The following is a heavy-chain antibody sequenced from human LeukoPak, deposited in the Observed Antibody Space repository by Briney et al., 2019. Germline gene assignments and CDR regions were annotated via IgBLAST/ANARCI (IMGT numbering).Heavy chain of an antibody. J-gene: IGHJ6*02. V-gene: IGHV3-66*01. CDR1: GFAFSNSD. CDR2: MYNGGST. Sequence: GGSLRLSCAASGFAFSNSDMSGGRQAPGKGLEWVSIMYNGGSTFYADSVKGRFTITRDSSQNTMFLQMNTLRAEDKAVYYCARDGHTDHRPFYYGIDVWGQGTTVTVSS. CDR3: ARDGHTDHRPFYYGIDV. D-gene: IGHD2-21*01.